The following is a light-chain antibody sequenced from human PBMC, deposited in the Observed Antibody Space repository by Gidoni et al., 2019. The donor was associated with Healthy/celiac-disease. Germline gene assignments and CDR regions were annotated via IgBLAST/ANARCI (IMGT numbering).Light chain of an antibody. V-gene: IGLV3-1*01. Sequence: SYELTQPPSVAVSPGQTASITCTGDKLGDQYAGWYQQKQGQSHVLVIYQDSKRSSGIHERFSGSNSGNTATLTISGTQAMDEADYYCHAWDSSTNYVFGTGTKVTVL. CDR3: HAWDSSTNYV. J-gene: IGLJ1*01. CDR1: KLGDQY. CDR2: QDS.